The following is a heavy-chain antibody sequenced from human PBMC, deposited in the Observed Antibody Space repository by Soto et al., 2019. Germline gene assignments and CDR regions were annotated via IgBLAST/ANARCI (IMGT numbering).Heavy chain of an antibody. CDR3: AKDLEGIAAAQTTLDY. Sequence: GGSLRLSCAASGFTFSSYGMHWVRQAPGKGLEWVAVISYDGSNKYYADSVKGRFTISRDNSKNTLYLQMNSLRAEDTAVYYCAKDLEGIAAAQTTLDYWGQGTLVTVSS. J-gene: IGHJ4*02. D-gene: IGHD6-13*01. CDR1: GFTFSSYG. V-gene: IGHV3-30*18. CDR2: ISYDGSNK.